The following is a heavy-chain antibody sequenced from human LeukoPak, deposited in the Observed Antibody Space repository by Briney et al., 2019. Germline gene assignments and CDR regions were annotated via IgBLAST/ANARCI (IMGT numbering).Heavy chain of an antibody. D-gene: IGHD3-10*01. CDR1: GGSISSSSYY. CDR2: IYYSGST. CDR3: ARVGWFGGFDY. Sequence: PSETLSLTCTVSGGSISSSSYYWGWLRQPPGKGLEWIGSIYYSGSTYYNPSLKSRVTISVDTSKNQFSLKLSSVTAADTAVYYCARVGWFGGFDYWGQGTLVTVSS. V-gene: IGHV4-39*07. J-gene: IGHJ4*02.